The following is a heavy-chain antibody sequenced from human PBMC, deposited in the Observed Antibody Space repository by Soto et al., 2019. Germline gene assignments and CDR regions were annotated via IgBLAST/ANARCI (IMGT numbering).Heavy chain of an antibody. V-gene: IGHV1-69*01. D-gene: IGHD3-10*01. Sequence: QLVQSGPEVKKPGSSVKVSCKASGGTFSSYAISWVRQAPGQGLEWMGGIIPIFGTANYAQKFQGRVTITADESTSTAYMELSSLRSEDTAVYYCARLGKLWFGEFNYYYGMDVWGQGTTVTVSS. CDR2: IIPIFGTA. CDR3: ARLGKLWFGEFNYYYGMDV. J-gene: IGHJ6*02. CDR1: GGTFSSYA.